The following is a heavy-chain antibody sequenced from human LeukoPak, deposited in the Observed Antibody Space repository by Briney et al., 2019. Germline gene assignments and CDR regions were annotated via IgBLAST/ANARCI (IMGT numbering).Heavy chain of an antibody. Sequence: GGSLRLSCAASGFTFSGSAMHWVRQASGKGLEWVGRIRSKANSYATAYAASVKGRLTISRDDSKNTAYLQMNSLKTEDTAVYYCTKSPDFDYWGQGTLVTVSS. CDR3: TKSPDFDY. CDR2: IRSKANSYAT. CDR1: GFTFSGSA. V-gene: IGHV3-73*01. J-gene: IGHJ4*02.